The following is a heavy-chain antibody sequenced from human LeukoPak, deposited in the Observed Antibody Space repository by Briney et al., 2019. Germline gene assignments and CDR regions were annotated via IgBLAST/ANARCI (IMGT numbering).Heavy chain of an antibody. CDR2: ISYDGSNK. Sequence: GRSLRLSCAASGFTFSSYGMHWVRQAPGKGLEWVAVISYDGSNKYYADSVKGRFTISRDNSKNTLYLQMNSLRAEDTAVYYCAKDGRDIVVVVAATLYNTGYYVDYWGQGTLVTVSS. J-gene: IGHJ4*02. CDR3: AKDGRDIVVVVAATLYNTGYYVDY. D-gene: IGHD2-15*01. V-gene: IGHV3-30*18. CDR1: GFTFSSYG.